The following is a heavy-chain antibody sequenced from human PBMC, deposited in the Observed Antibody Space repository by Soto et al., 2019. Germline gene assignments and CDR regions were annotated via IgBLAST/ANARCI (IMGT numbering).Heavy chain of an antibody. D-gene: IGHD1-26*01. J-gene: IGHJ4*02. V-gene: IGHV1-69*14. CDR1: GGTFSSYA. CDR3: ARPGGSYYGGVVF. CDR2: IIPILGTA. Sequence: QVQLVQSGAEVKKPGSSVKVSCKASGGTFSSYAISWVRQAPGQGLEWMGGIIPILGTADYAQKFQGRVTITADKSTSTAYMELTSLMSEDTAFYYCARPGGSYYGGVVFWGRGTLVTCSS.